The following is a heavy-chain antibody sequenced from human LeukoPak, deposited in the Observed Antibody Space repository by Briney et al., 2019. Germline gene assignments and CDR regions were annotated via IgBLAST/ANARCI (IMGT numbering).Heavy chain of an antibody. CDR3: ARDSITMVRGEAYAFDI. CDR2: ISSSSSYI. J-gene: IGHJ3*02. D-gene: IGHD3-10*01. Sequence: GGSLRLSCAASGFTFSSYSMNWVRQAQGKGLEWVSSISSSSSYIYYADSVKGRFTISRDNAKNSLYLQMNSLRAEDTAVYYCARDSITMVRGEAYAFDIWGQGTMVTVSS. CDR1: GFTFSSYS. V-gene: IGHV3-21*01.